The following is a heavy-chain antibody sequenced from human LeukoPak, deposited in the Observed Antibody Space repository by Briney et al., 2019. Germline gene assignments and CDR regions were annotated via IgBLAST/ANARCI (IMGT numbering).Heavy chain of an antibody. J-gene: IGHJ3*02. CDR3: ARNKLVGATHTYDAFDI. CDR2: ISAYNGNT. Sequence: ASVKVSCKASGYTFTSYGISWVRQAPGQGLEWMGWISAYNGNTNYAQKLQGRVTMTTDTSTSTAYMELRSLRSDDTAVYYCARNKLVGATHTYDAFDIWGQGTMVTVSS. CDR1: GYTFTSYG. D-gene: IGHD1-26*01. V-gene: IGHV1-18*01.